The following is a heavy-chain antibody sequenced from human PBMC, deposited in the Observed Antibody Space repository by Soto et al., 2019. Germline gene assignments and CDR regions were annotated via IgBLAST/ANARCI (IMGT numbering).Heavy chain of an antibody. CDR3: ARDNDDALNYYYFGMNV. CDR2: TYFRSKWYN. CDR1: GDSVSSKSAA. Sequence: QVQLQQSGPGLVKPSQTLSLSCAISGDSVSSKSAAWNWIRQSPSRGLEWLGRTYFRSKWYNDYAVSVKSRITINPDTSKNQFSLQLNSVTPEDTAMYYCARDNDDALNYYYFGMNVWGQGTTVTVSS. V-gene: IGHV6-1*01. J-gene: IGHJ6*02. D-gene: IGHD1-1*01.